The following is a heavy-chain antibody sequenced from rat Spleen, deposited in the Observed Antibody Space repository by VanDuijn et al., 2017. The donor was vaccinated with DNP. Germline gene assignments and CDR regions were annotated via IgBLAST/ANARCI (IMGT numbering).Heavy chain of an antibody. CDR2: INWDGNST. Sequence: EVQLVASGGGLVRPGRSLKLSCAASGFSFSNYGMAWVRQAPTKGLKWVATINWDGNSTHYRDSVKGRFTISRDNGKRTLYLQMDSLNSEDTATYYCARLGYYNGSYPNWFAYWGQGTLVTVSS. CDR3: ARLGYYNGSYPNWFAY. J-gene: IGHJ3*01. CDR1: GFSFSNYG. D-gene: IGHD1-12*03. V-gene: IGHV5-29*01.